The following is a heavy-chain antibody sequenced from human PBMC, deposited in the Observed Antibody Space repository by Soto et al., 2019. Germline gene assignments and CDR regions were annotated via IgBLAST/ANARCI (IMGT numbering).Heavy chain of an antibody. V-gene: IGHV3-66*01. J-gene: IGHJ3*02. Sequence: GGSLRLSCASSGFTVSSNYMIWVRQAPGKGLEWVSVIYSGGSTYYADSVKGRFTISRDNSKNTLYLQMNSLRAEDTAVYYCARDRIAAAEAFDIWGQGTMVTVSS. D-gene: IGHD6-13*01. CDR1: GFTVSSNY. CDR3: ARDRIAAAEAFDI. CDR2: IYSGGST.